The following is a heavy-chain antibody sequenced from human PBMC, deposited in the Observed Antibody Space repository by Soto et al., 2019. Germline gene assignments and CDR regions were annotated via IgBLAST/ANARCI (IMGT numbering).Heavy chain of an antibody. CDR2: ISYDGSNK. D-gene: IGHD3-10*01. J-gene: IGHJ4*02. V-gene: IGHV3-30-3*01. CDR3: ARDYYGSGSLLNGFDY. Sequence: PGGSLRLSCAASGFTCSSYAMHWVRQAPGKGLEWVAVISYDGSNKYYADSVKGRFTISRDNSKNTLYLQMNSLRAEDTAVYYCARDYYGSGSLLNGFDYWGQGTLVTVSS. CDR1: GFTCSSYA.